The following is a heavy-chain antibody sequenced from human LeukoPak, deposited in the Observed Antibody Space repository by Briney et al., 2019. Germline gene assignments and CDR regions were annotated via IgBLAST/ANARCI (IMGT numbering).Heavy chain of an antibody. V-gene: IGHV4-34*01. D-gene: IGHD6-19*01. Sequence: PSETLSLTCAVYGGSFSGYYWSWIRQPPGKGLEWIGEINHSGSTNYNPSLKSRVTISVDTSKNQFSLKLNSVTAADTAVYYCATVESGWSDYWGQGTLVTVSS. CDR3: ATVESGWSDY. CDR2: INHSGST. CDR1: GGSFSGYY. J-gene: IGHJ4*02.